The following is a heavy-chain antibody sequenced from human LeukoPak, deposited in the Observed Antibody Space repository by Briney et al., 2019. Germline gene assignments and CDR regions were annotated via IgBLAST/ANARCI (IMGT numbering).Heavy chain of an antibody. Sequence: GGSLRLSCAASGFTFSSYGMHWVRQAPGKGLEWVAVISYDGSNKYYADSVKGRFTISRDNSKNTLYLQMNSLRAEDTAVYYCARESGYYSSIYDYWGQGTLVTVSS. D-gene: IGHD3-3*01. CDR1: GFTFSSYG. CDR3: ARESGYYSSIYDY. V-gene: IGHV3-30*03. CDR2: ISYDGSNK. J-gene: IGHJ4*02.